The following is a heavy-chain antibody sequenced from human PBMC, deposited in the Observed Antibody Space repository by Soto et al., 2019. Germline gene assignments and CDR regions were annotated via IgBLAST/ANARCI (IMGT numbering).Heavy chain of an antibody. V-gene: IGHV4-30-4*01. J-gene: IGHJ5*02. D-gene: IGHD4-4*01. CDR2: IYYSGST. CDR1: GGSISSGDYY. CDR3: ARATVTTFLSWFDP. Sequence: SETLSLTCTVSGGSISSGDYYWSWIRQPPGKGLEWIGYIYYSGSTYYNPSLKSRVTISVDTSKNQFSLKLSSVTAADTAVYYCARATVTTFLSWFDPWGQGTLVTVSS.